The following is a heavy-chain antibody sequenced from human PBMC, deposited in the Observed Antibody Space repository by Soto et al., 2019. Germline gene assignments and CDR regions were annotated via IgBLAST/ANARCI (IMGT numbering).Heavy chain of an antibody. Sequence: ASVKVSCKASGYTFTGYYMHWVRQAPGQGLEWMGWINPNSGGTNYAQKFQGWVTMTRDTSISTAYMELSRLRSEDTAVYYCARDKTANIVVVPAAADAFDIWGQGTMVTVSS. CDR1: GYTFTGYY. D-gene: IGHD2-2*01. CDR2: INPNSGGT. CDR3: ARDKTANIVVVPAAADAFDI. V-gene: IGHV1-2*04. J-gene: IGHJ3*02.